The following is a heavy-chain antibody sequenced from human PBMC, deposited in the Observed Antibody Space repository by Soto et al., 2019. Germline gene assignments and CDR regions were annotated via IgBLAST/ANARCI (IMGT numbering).Heavy chain of an antibody. J-gene: IGHJ4*02. D-gene: IGHD4-17*01. V-gene: IGHV5-51*01. CDR2: IYPADSDI. CDR3: SRRIYGANDY. CDR1: GYSFTNHW. Sequence: WESLKISCKGSGYSFTNHWIDWVRQIPGKGLQWMGVIYPADSDIKYSPSFQGHVTLSVDKSTSTAYLQWSGLKASDTGVYFCSRRIYGANDYWGQGTQVTVSS.